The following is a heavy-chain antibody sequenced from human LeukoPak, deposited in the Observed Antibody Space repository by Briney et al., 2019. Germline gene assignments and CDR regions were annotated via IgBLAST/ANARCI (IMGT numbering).Heavy chain of an antibody. CDR1: GVSISGYY. CDR3: ARHDSYALGSHPLDV. D-gene: IGHD3-10*01. V-gene: IGHV4-59*08. Sequence: PSETLSLTCTVSGVSISGYYWSWIRLPPGKGLEWIAYIHYSGTTNYNPSLRSRVTISVDTSKNQFSLKVNSVTATDTAVYFCARHDSYALGSHPLDVWGQGTTVIVSS. J-gene: IGHJ6*02. CDR2: IHYSGTT.